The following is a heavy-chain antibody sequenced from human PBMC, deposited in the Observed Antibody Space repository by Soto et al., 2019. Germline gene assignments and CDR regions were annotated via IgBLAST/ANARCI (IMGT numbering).Heavy chain of an antibody. J-gene: IGHJ4*02. CDR1: GGSISSGGYS. CDR3: ARVVQGIDY. V-gene: IGHV4-30-2*01. CDR2: IYHSGST. D-gene: IGHD3-10*01. Sequence: PSETLSLTCAVSGGSISSGGYSWSWIRQPPGKGLEWIGYIYHSGSTYYNPSLKSRVTISVDRSKNQFSLKLSSVTAADTAVYYCARVVQGIDYWGPGTLVTVSS.